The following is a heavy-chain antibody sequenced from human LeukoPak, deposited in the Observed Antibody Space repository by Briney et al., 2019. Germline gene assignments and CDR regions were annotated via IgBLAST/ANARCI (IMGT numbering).Heavy chain of an antibody. D-gene: IGHD6-13*01. CDR2: ISTFNGLT. Sequence: ASVTVSCKASGYTFISFAISWVRQAPGQGLEWLGWISTFNGLTNSAQSLQDRVTLTTDTSTNTAYMELRSLRSDDTAVYYRARLRSIGASGHDASNIWGQGTMVTVSS. J-gene: IGHJ3*02. V-gene: IGHV1-18*01. CDR1: GYTFISFA. CDR3: ARLRSIGASGHDASNI.